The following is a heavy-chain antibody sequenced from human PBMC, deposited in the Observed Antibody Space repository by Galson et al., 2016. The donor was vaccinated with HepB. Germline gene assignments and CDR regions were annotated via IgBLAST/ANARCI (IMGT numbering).Heavy chain of an antibody. V-gene: IGHV1-18*01. CDR2: ISGYNGNT. CDR3: ARDTGTTQYGDQ. Sequence: SVKVSCKASGYTFTRSGISWVRQAPGQGLEWMGWISGYNGNTNYAQKFQGRVTMTTDTSTSTAYMELRSLRSDDTAVYYCARDTGTTQYGDQWGQGTLVTVSS. J-gene: IGHJ4*02. D-gene: IGHD1-1*01. CDR1: GYTFTRSG.